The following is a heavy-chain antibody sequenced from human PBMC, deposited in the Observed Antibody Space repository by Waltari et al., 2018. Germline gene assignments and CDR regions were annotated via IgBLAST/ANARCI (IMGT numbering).Heavy chain of an antibody. D-gene: IGHD1-26*01. CDR2: ISCDGGST. Sequence: EVQLVESGGVVVQPGGSLRLSCAASGFTFDDYVMHWVRQAPGKGLEWVSLISCDGGSTYYADSVKGRFTISRDNSKNSLYLQMNSLRAEDTAVYYCANDTARYSSYGYFQHWGQGTLVTVSS. CDR3: ANDTARYSSYGYFQH. J-gene: IGHJ1*01. CDR1: GFTFDDYV. V-gene: IGHV3-43D*03.